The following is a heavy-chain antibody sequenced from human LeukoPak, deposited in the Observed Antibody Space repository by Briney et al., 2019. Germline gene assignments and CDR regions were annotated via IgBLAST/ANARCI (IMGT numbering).Heavy chain of an antibody. J-gene: IGHJ4*02. D-gene: IGHD4-17*01. Sequence: PGGSLRLSCAASGFTFSSYAMSWVRQAPGKGLEWVSAISGSGGSTHYADSVKGRFTISRDNSKNTLYLQMNSLRAEDTAVYYCAKGEASDYGAYYFDYWGQGTLVTVSS. CDR1: GFTFSSYA. CDR2: ISGSGGST. V-gene: IGHV3-23*01. CDR3: AKGEASDYGAYYFDY.